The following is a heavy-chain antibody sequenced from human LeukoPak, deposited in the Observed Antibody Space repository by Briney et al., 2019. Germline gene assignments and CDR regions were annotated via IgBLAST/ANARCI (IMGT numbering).Heavy chain of an antibody. CDR1: GYSISSGYY. CDR3: ASSRLITIFGVVIMGNWFDP. V-gene: IGHV4-38-2*01. CDR2: IYHSGST. J-gene: IGHJ5*02. D-gene: IGHD3-3*01. Sequence: ASETLSLTCAVSGYSISSGYYWGWIRQPPGKGLEWIGSIYHSGSTYYNPSLKSRVTISVDTSKNQFSLKLSSVTAADTAVYYCASSRLITIFGVVIMGNWFDPWGQGTPVTVSS.